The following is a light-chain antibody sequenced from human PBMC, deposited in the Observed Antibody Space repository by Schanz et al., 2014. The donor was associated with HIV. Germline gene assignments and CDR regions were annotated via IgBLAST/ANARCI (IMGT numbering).Light chain of an antibody. CDR2: DVS. V-gene: IGLV2-14*03. J-gene: IGLJ2*01. Sequence: QSALTQPASVSGSPGQSITISCSGGSSGIGYSYYISWYQQHPDKAPKLMIYDVSDRPSGVSNRFSGSKSGNTASLTISGLQAEDETDYYCTSYTISNVLFGGGTKLTVL. CDR1: SSGIGYSYY. CDR3: TSYTISNVL.